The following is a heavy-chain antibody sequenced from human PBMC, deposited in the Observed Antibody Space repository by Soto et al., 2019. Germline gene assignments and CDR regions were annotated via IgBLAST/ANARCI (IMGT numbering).Heavy chain of an antibody. CDR3: ARGRWGAARTFDY. CDR2: INHSGST. D-gene: IGHD6-6*01. V-gene: IGHV4-34*01. Sequence: SETLSLTCAVYGGSFSGYYWSWIRRPPGKGLEWIGEINHSGSTNYNPSLKSRVTISVDTSKNQFSLKLSSVTAADTAVYYCARGRWGAARTFDYWGQGTLVTVSS. J-gene: IGHJ4*02. CDR1: GGSFSGYY.